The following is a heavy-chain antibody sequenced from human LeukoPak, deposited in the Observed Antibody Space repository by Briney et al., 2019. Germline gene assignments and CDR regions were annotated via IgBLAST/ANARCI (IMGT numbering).Heavy chain of an antibody. J-gene: IGHJ4*02. Sequence: KPGGSLRLSCAASGFTFSDYYMSLIRQAPGKGLEWVSYISSSSSYTNYADSVKGRFTISRDNSKNTLYLQMNSLRAEDTAVSYCAKGAKYYYDSSGYPLLALWGQATLLTVSS. CDR1: GFTFSDYY. CDR2: ISSSSSYT. V-gene: IGHV3-11*06. CDR3: AKGAKYYYDSSGYPLLAL. D-gene: IGHD3-22*01.